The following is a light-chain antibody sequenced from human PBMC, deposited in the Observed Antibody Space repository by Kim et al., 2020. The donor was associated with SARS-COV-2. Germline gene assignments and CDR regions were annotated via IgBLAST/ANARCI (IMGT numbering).Light chain of an antibody. CDR1: QSVGTS. CDR3: HQRSDWPLT. V-gene: IGKV3-11*01. CDR2: DAS. J-gene: IGKJ4*01. Sequence: EIVLTQSPATLSLSPGERASLSCRASQSVGTSLVWYQQKVGQAPRLLIYDASKRATDSPAKFSGSGSGTDFTLTISSLESDDFAVYYCHQRSDWPLTFGGGTKVDIK.